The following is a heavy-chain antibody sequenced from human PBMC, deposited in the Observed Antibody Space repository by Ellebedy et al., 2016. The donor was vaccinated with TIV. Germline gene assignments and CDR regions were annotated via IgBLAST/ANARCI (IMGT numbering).Heavy chain of an antibody. J-gene: IGHJ4*02. CDR3: ARIVAGNSVAY. CDR2: LFYTGYT. V-gene: IGHV4-39*01. CDR1: GGSISTNSHS. Sequence: SETLSLXXSVSGGSISTNSHSWGWIRQPPGKGPEWITNLFYTGYTYYNPSLKSRVTVSVDTSKNQFSLNLSSVTAADTAVYYCARIVAGNSVAYWGQGTPVTVST. D-gene: IGHD4-23*01.